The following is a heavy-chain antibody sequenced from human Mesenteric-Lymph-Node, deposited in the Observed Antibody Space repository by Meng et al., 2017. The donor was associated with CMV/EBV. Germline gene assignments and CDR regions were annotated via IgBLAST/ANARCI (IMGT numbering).Heavy chain of an antibody. V-gene: IGHV3-7*01. CDR2: IKEDGSEK. CDR3: AREGCSGAGCNDDY. CDR1: GFTFSSYW. J-gene: IGHJ4*02. D-gene: IGHD2-2*01. Sequence: GESLKISCAASGFTFSSYWMSWVRQAPGKGLEWVANIKEDGSEKFYVDSVKGRFTISRDNANNSLYLQMNSLTAEDTAVYYCAREGCSGAGCNDDYWGQGTLVTVSS.